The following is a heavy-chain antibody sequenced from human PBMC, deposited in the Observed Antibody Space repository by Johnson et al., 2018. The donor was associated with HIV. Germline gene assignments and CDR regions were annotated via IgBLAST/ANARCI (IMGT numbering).Heavy chain of an antibody. CDR3: ARNYYDSSDAFDI. CDR1: GFTFSSYA. D-gene: IGHD3-22*01. CDR2: ISYDGSNK. J-gene: IGHJ3*02. Sequence: QVQLVESGGGVVQPWRSLRLSCAASGFTFSSYAMHWVRQAPGKGLEWVAVISYDGSNKYYADSVKGRFTISRDNSKNTLYLQMNSLRAEDTAVYYCARNYYDSSDAFDIWGQGTMVTVSS. V-gene: IGHV3-30*04.